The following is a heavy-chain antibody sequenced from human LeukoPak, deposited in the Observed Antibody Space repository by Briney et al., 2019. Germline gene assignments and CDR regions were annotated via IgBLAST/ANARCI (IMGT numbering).Heavy chain of an antibody. CDR2: INPNSGGT. Sequence: ASVKVSCKASGYTFTGYYMHWVRQAPGQGLERMGWINPNSGGTNYAQKFQGRVTMTRDTSISTAYMELSRLRSDDTAVYYCASVLGYCSGGSCYPPRYWGQGTLVTVSS. J-gene: IGHJ4*02. CDR1: GYTFTGYY. V-gene: IGHV1-2*02. D-gene: IGHD2-15*01. CDR3: ASVLGYCSGGSCYPPRY.